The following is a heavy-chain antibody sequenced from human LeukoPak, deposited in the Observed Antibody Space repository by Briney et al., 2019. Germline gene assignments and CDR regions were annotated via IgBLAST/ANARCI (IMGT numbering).Heavy chain of an antibody. CDR3: ARVARSSGRYCAAFDI. J-gene: IGHJ3*02. V-gene: IGHV1-2*06. CDR1: GYTFTGYY. D-gene: IGHD1-26*01. CDR2: INPNSGGT. Sequence: GASVKVSCKASGYTFTGYYMHWVRQAPGQGLEWMGRINPNSGGTNYAQKFQGRVTMTSDTSISTAYMELSRLRSDDTAVHYCARVARSSGRYCAAFDIWGQGTIVTVSS.